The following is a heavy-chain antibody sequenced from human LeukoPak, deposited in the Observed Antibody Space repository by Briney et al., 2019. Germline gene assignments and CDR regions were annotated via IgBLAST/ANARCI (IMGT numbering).Heavy chain of an antibody. CDR2: TYISGST. V-gene: IGHV4-4*07. D-gene: IGHD3-22*01. CDR1: GGSISSYY. Sequence: SETLSLTCTVSGGSISSYYWSWIRQPAGKGLEWIGRTYISGSTNYNPSLKSRVTMSVDTSKNHFSLKLSSVTAADTAVYYCARDSYYYDSSGYHRFDYWGQGTLVTVPS. J-gene: IGHJ4*02. CDR3: ARDSYYYDSSGYHRFDY.